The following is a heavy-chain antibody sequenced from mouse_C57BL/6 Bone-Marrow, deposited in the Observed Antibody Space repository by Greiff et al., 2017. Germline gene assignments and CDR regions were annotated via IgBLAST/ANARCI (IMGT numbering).Heavy chain of an antibody. D-gene: IGHD1-1*02. V-gene: IGHV1-19*01. CDR3: ARFPTMADF. CDR1: GYTFTDYY. J-gene: IGHJ1*03. Sequence: EVQLQQSGPVLVKPGASVKMSCKASGYTFTDYYMNWVKQSHGKSLEWIGVINPYNGGTSYNQKFKGKATLTVDKSSSTAYMELNSLTSEDSAVYYCARFPTMADFWGTGTTVTVSS. CDR2: INPYNGGT.